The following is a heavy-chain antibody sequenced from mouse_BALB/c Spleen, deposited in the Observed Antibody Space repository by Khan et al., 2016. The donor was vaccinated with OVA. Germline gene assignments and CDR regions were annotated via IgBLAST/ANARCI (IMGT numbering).Heavy chain of an antibody. CDR1: GYTFKDYV. Sequence: QIQLVQSGPELKKPGETVKISCKASGYTFKDYVMNWVKQSPGEGLKWMGWMNTYTGETTYADDVEGRFAFSLETPASTAYLQISSLKDEKTATYCCVRFPGGYWGQGTTLTVSS. V-gene: IGHV9-3-1*01. J-gene: IGHJ2*01. CDR2: MNTYTGET. CDR3: VRFPGGY.